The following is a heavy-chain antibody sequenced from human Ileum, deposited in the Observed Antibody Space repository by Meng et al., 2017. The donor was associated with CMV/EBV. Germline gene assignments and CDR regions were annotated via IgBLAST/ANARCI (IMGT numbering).Heavy chain of an antibody. CDR1: GVSIGSYY. J-gene: IGHJ5*02. CDR2: IFYTGST. CDR3: ARIGIYSVFDP. V-gene: IGHV4-59*03. D-gene: IGHD1-14*01. Sequence: SETLSLTCTVSGVSIGSYYWSWIRQPPGKELEWIGFIFYTGSTNYNPSLKSRVAISIDTSKNQFSLNLTSVTAADTAVYYCARIGIYSVFDPWGQGTQVTVS.